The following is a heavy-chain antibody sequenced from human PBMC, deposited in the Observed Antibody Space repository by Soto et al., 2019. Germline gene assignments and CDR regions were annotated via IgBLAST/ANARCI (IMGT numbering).Heavy chain of an antibody. D-gene: IGHD1-26*01. CDR2: IIPIFGTA. Sequence: SVKVSCKASGGTFSSYAISWVRQAPGQGLELMGGIIPIFGTANYAQKFQGRVTITADESTSTAYMELSSLRSEDTAVYYCARDESSGSYFFGYWGQGTLVTVSS. CDR1: GGTFSSYA. J-gene: IGHJ4*02. CDR3: ARDESSGSYFFGY. V-gene: IGHV1-69*13.